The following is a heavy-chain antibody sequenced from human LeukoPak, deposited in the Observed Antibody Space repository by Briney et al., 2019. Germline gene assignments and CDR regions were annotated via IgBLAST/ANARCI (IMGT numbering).Heavy chain of an antibody. Sequence: GGSLRLSRAASGFTFSSYGMHWVRQAPGKGLEWVAVISYDGSNKYYADSVKGRFTISRDNSKNTLYLQMNSLRAEDTAVYYCARDQTTVVTLYYYYGMDVWGQGTTVTVSS. CDR1: GFTFSSYG. CDR3: ARDQTTVVTLYYYYGMDV. D-gene: IGHD4-23*01. V-gene: IGHV3-30*03. J-gene: IGHJ6*02. CDR2: ISYDGSNK.